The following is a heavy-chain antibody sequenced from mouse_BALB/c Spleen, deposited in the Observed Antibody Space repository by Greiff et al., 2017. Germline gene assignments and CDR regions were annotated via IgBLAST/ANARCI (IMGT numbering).Heavy chain of an antibody. J-gene: IGHJ4*01. CDR3: ARSAGKYYYAMDY. CDR2: INPNNGGT. Sequence: EVQVVESGPELVKPGASVKIPCKASGYTFTDYNMDWVKQSHGKSLEWIGDINPNNGGTIYNQKFKGKATLTVDKSSSTAYMELRSLTSEDTAVYYCARSAGKYYYAMDYWGQGTSVTVSS. CDR1: GYTFTDYN. D-gene: IGHD4-1*01. V-gene: IGHV1-18*01.